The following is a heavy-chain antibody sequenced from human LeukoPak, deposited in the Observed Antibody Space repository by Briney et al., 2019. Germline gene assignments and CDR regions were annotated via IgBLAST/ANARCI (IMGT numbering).Heavy chain of an antibody. D-gene: IGHD3-16*02. CDR2: ISGSGGST. CDR3: ANRPRSTFGGVIVDDY. CDR1: GFTFSSYA. Sequence: GGSLRLSCAASGFTFSSYAMSWVRQAPGKGLEWVSAISGSGGSTYYADSVKGRFTISRDNSKSTLYLQMNSLRAEDTAVYYCANRPRSTFGGVIVDDYWGQGTLVTVSS. V-gene: IGHV3-23*01. J-gene: IGHJ4*02.